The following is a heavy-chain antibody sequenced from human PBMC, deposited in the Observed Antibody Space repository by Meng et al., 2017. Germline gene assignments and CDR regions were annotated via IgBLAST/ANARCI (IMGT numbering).Heavy chain of an antibody. Sequence: VACEGSSADAGVSRNLTGSPSVCSFRGAVAHVLRPAPGKGLSLVSVICYYGSTKYDADSVKGRFTIARDNSKNTLYLQMTSLRAEDTAVYCCAREGQLWARNFDYWGQGTLVTVSS. V-gene: IGHV3-33*01. CDR3: AREGQLWARNFDY. J-gene: IGHJ4*02. D-gene: IGHD5-18*01. CDR2: ICYYGSTK. CDR1: VCSFRGAV.